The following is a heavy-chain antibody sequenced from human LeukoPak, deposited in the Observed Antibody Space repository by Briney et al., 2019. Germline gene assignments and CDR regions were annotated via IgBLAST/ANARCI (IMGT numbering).Heavy chain of an antibody. CDR1: GYTLTELS. CDR3: GTASTQVYAIPYFDY. D-gene: IGHD2-8*01. CDR2: FDPEDGET. J-gene: IGHJ4*02. V-gene: IGHV1-24*01. Sequence: ASVKVPCKVSGYTLTELSMHWVRQAPGKGLEWMGGFDPEDGETIYAQKFQGRVTMTEDTSTDTAYMELSSLRSEDTAVYYCGTASTQVYAIPYFDYWGQGTLVTVSS.